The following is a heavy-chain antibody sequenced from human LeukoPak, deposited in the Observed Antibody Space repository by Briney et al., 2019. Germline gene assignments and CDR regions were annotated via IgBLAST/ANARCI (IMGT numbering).Heavy chain of an antibody. CDR2: ISGSGGST. CDR1: GFTFSSYA. V-gene: IGHV3-23*01. J-gene: IGHJ5*02. Sequence: GGSLRLSCAASGFTFSSYAMSWVRQAPGKGLEWVSAISGSGGSTYYADSVKGRFTISRDNSKNMLYLQMNSLRAEDTAVYYCAKITRGYCSGGSCYLWFDPWGQGTLVTVSS. D-gene: IGHD2-15*01. CDR3: AKITRGYCSGGSCYLWFDP.